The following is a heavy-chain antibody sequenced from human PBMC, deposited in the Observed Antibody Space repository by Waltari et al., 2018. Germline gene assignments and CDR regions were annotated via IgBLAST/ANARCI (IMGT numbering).Heavy chain of an antibody. CDR1: GYNFISYW. D-gene: IGHD1-26*01. Sequence: EVQLVQSGAELKKPGESLKISCKGSGYNFISYWIGWVRQMPGKGLEWLGIIYPGDSDTRYSPSFQGQVTISADKSISTAYRQWSSLKASDTAMYYCARGIYSGSYPISKWGQGTLVTVSS. CDR3: ARGIYSGSYPISK. J-gene: IGHJ4*02. V-gene: IGHV5-51*03. CDR2: IYPGDSDT.